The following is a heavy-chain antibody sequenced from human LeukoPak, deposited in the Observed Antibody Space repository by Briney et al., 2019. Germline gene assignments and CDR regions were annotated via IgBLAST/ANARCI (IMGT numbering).Heavy chain of an antibody. V-gene: IGHV3-21*01. CDR1: GFTFSSCE. D-gene: IGHD3-16*02. CDR3: ARGFYDYIWGSYRQNTFDY. CDR2: ISSSSSYI. Sequence: PGGSLRLSCAASGFTFSSCEMNWARLTPGKGREWVSSISSSSSYIYYADSVRGRFTISRDNAENSLYLQMNSLRAEDTAVYFCARGFYDYIWGSYRQNTFDYWGQGTLVTVSS. J-gene: IGHJ4*02.